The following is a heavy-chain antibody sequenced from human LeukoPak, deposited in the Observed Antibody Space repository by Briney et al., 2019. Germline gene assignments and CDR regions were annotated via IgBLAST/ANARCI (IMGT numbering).Heavy chain of an antibody. CDR2: INWNGGRA. J-gene: IGHJ4*02. Sequence: GGSLRLPCAASGFTFDDYGMSWVRQAPGKGLEWVSGINWNGGRAGYADSVNGRFTISRDNAKNSLYLQMNSLRAEDTALYYCARGYCSVTSCYPYPFDCWGQGNLVTVSS. D-gene: IGHD2-2*01. CDR1: GFTFDDYG. V-gene: IGHV3-20*04. CDR3: ARGYCSVTSCYPYPFDC.